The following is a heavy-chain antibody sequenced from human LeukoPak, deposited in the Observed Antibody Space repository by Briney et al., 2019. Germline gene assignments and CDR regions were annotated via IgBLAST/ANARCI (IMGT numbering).Heavy chain of an antibody. CDR2: IKQDGSEK. V-gene: IGHV3-7*01. J-gene: IGHJ3*02. CDR3: ARGVGI. D-gene: IGHD3-10*01. CDR1: GFTFSSYW. Sequence: GGPLRLSCAASGFTFSSYWTSWVRQAPGKGLEWVANIKQDGSEKYYVDSVKGRFTISRDNAKNSLYLQMNSLRAEDTAVYYCARGVGIWGQGTMVTVSS.